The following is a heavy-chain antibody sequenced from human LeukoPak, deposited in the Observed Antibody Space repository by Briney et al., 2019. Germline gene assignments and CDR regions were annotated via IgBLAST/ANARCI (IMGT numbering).Heavy chain of an antibody. CDR3: ARCLKTYYYDSSGYSPEHYYMDV. J-gene: IGHJ6*03. CDR1: GGSIDDYF. V-gene: IGHV4-4*07. D-gene: IGHD3-22*01. Sequence: SETLSLTCTVSGGSIDDYFWSWIRQPAGKGLEWIGRVSSSGSTNSNPSLNRRITMSVDTSKTQISLKLSYVTAADTAVYYCARCLKTYYYDSSGYSPEHYYMDVWGTGTTVTVSS. CDR2: VSSSGST.